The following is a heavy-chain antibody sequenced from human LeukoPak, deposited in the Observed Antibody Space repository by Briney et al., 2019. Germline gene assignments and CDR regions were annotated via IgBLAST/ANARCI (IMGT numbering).Heavy chain of an antibody. CDR1: GYTFTGYY. CDR2: INPNSGDT. Sequence: ASVKVSCKASGYTFTGYYMHWVRQAPGQGLEWMGWINPNSGDTNYAQKFQGRVTMTRDTSVSTAYMELSRLRSDDTAVYYCARVHCSGGSCYFDYWGQGTLVTVSS. J-gene: IGHJ4*02. D-gene: IGHD2-15*01. CDR3: ARVHCSGGSCYFDY. V-gene: IGHV1-2*02.